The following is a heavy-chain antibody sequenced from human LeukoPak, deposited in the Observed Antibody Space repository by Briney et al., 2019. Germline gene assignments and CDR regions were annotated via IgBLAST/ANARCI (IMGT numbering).Heavy chain of an antibody. CDR2: IYYSGST. Sequence: NPSQTLSLTCTVSGDSISSGDYYWSWIRQPPGKGLEWIGYIYYSGSTYYNPSLKSRVTISVDTSKNQFSLKLSSVTAADTAVYYCASRKYHGSGSYYGPFDYWGQGTLVTVPS. CDR3: ASRKYHGSGSYYGPFDY. D-gene: IGHD3-10*01. V-gene: IGHV4-30-4*08. CDR1: GDSISSGDYY. J-gene: IGHJ4*02.